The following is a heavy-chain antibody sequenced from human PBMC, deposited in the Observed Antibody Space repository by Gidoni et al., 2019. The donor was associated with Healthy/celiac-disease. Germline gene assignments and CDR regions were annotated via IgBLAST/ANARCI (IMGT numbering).Heavy chain of an antibody. J-gene: IGHJ4*02. V-gene: IGHV4-34*01. CDR1: GWSFSGYY. Sequence: QVQLQQWGAGLLKPSETLSLTCAVHGWSFSGYYWSWLRQPPGKGLEWSGEINHSGSTNYKPSLKSRVTISVDTSKNQFSLKLSSVTAADTAVYYCAAGTYYYGSGSYRRDDYWGQGTLVTVSS. CDR2: INHSGST. D-gene: IGHD3-10*01. CDR3: AAGTYYYGSGSYRRDDY.